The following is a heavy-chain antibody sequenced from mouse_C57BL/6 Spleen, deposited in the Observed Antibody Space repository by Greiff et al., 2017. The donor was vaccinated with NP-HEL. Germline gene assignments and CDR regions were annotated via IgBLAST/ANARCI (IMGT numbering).Heavy chain of an antibody. D-gene: IGHD2-1*01. Sequence: VMLVESGPGLVAPSQSLSITCTVSGFSLTSYGVSWVRQPPGKGLEWLGVIWGDGSTNYHSALISRLSISKDNSKSQVFLKLNSLQTDDTATYYCAKQRGVYYGNYVPLAYWGQGTLVTVSA. CDR3: AKQRGVYYGNYVPLAY. CDR2: IWGDGST. V-gene: IGHV2-3*01. CDR1: GFSLTSYG. J-gene: IGHJ3*01.